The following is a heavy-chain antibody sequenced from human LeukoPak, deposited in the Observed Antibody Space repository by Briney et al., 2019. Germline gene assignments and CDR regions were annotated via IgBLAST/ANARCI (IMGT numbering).Heavy chain of an antibody. Sequence: SETLSLTCTVSGGSITSFYWSWIRQPPGKGLEWIGYIHYSGSTNYNPSLKSRLTLSVDTSKNQLSLKLSSVTAADTAVYYCATYSGSYGINLWGQGTLVTVSS. D-gene: IGHD1-26*01. CDR1: GGSITSFY. J-gene: IGHJ5*02. CDR2: IHYSGST. CDR3: ATYSGSYGINL. V-gene: IGHV4-59*01.